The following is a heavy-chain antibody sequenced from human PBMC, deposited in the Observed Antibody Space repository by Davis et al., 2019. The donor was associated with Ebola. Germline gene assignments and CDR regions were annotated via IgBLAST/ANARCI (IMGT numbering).Heavy chain of an antibody. Sequence: PGGSLRLSCAASGFTFDDYAMHWVRQAPGKGLEWVSGISWNSGSIGYADSVKGRFTISRDNAKNSLYLQMNSLRAEDTALYYCAKDAWNFWSGTFDYWGQGTLVTVSS. CDR2: ISWNSGSI. D-gene: IGHD3-3*01. CDR3: AKDAWNFWSGTFDY. V-gene: IGHV3-9*01. J-gene: IGHJ4*02. CDR1: GFTFDDYA.